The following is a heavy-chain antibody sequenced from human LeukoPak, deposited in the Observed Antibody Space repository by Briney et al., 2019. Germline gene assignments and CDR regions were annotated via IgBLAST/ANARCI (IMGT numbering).Heavy chain of an antibody. V-gene: IGHV3-49*04. J-gene: IGHJ4*02. CDR3: QTYYYDTSGYYYIDQ. D-gene: IGHD3-22*01. CDR2: IRSKAYGGTT. CDR1: GFTFSSYW. Sequence: GGSLRLSCAASGFTFSSYWMHWVRQAPGKGLEWVGFIRSKAYGGTTEYAASVKGRFTISRDDSKSIAYLQMNSLKTEDTAVYSCQTYYYDTSGYYYIDQWGQGTLVTVSS.